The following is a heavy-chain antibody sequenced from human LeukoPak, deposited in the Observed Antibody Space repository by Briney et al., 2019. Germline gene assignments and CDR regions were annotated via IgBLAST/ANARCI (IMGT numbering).Heavy chain of an antibody. V-gene: IGHV3-30*18. J-gene: IGHJ4*02. CDR2: ISYDGSNK. CDR3: AKAHYYDSSGYVNYYFDY. CDR1: GFTFSSYG. Sequence: SGGPLRLSCAASGFTFSSYGMHWVRQAPGKGLEWVAVISYDGSNKYYADSVKGRFTISRDNSKNTLYLQMNSLRAEDTAVYYCAKAHYYDSSGYVNYYFDYWGQGTLVTVSS. D-gene: IGHD3-22*01.